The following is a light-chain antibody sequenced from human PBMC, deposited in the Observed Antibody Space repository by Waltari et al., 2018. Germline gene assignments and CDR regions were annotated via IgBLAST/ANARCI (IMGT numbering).Light chain of an antibody. CDR2: DDS. CDR3: HVWDSSSDHWEV. V-gene: IGLV3-21*04. CDR1: NIGSNS. J-gene: IGLJ1*01. Sequence: SHVLTQPPSVSVAPGKTARITCGGNNIGSNSVHWYQQKPGQAPVLVMYDDSDRPSGIPGRFSGSYSGNTATLTISGVEAGDEADDYCHVWDSSSDHWEVFGTGTKVTVL.